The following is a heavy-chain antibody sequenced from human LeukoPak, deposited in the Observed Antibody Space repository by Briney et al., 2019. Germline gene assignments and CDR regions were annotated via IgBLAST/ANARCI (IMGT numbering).Heavy chain of an antibody. CDR3: ARDRVATASRRYYFDY. D-gene: IGHD4-23*01. Sequence: GASVKVSCKASGYTFTGYYMHWVRQAPGQGFEWMGWINPNSGGTNYAQKFQGRVTMTRDTSISTAYMELSRLRSDDTAVYYCARDRVATASRRYYFDYWGREPWSPSPQ. V-gene: IGHV1-2*02. J-gene: IGHJ4*02. CDR2: INPNSGGT. CDR1: GYTFTGYY.